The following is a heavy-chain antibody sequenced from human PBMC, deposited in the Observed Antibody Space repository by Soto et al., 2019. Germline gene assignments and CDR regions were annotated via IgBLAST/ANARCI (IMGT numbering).Heavy chain of an antibody. V-gene: IGHV3-23*01. J-gene: IGHJ5*02. D-gene: IGHD5-18*01. CDR2: ISSTGANT. CDR3: AKVQLWLHWFDP. CDR1: GFSFSSYA. Sequence: GGSLRLSCAASGFSFSSYAMSWVRQAPGKGLEWVSAISSTGANTYYTDSVKGRFTISRDNSKNTLYLQMNSLKAEDTAVYYCAKVQLWLHWFDPWGQGTLVTVSS.